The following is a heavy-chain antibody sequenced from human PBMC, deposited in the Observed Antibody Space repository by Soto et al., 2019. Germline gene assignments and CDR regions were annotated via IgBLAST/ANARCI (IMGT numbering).Heavy chain of an antibody. CDR3: ARAPVVPAARYYYYMDV. V-gene: IGHV1-18*01. CDR2: ISAYNGNT. Sequence: EASVKVSCKASGYTFTSYGISWVRQAPGQGLEWMGWISAYNGNTNYAQKLQGRVTMTTDTSTSTAYMELRSLRSDDTAVYYCARAPVVPAARYYYYMDVWGKGTTVTVSS. J-gene: IGHJ6*03. CDR1: GYTFTSYG. D-gene: IGHD2-2*01.